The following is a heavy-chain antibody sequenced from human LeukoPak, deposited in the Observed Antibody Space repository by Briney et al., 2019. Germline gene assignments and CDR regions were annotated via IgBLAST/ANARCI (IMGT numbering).Heavy chain of an antibody. V-gene: IGHV4-39*07. CDR3: ARVVPAAPGAFDI. D-gene: IGHD2-2*01. Sequence: SETLSLTCTVSGGSISSSSYYWGWIRQPPGKGLEWIGSIYYSGSTCYNPSLKSRVTISVDTSKNQFSLKLSSVTAADTAVYYCARVVPAAPGAFDIWGQGTMVTVSS. CDR1: GGSISSSSYY. J-gene: IGHJ3*02. CDR2: IYYSGST.